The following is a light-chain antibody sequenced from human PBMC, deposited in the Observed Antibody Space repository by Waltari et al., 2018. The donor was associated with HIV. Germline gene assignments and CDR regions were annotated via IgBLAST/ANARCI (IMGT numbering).Light chain of an antibody. J-gene: IGLJ3*02. CDR2: VNTDGSH. CDR3: QTWGTGIRV. Sequence: QLVLTQSPSASASLGASVKLTCILPSGHNNYAVPCHQQQPQKGPRYLMKVNTDGSHTKGDGIPDRFSGSSSGTERYLTISSLQSEDEADYYCQTWGTGIRVFGGGTKLTVL. CDR1: SGHNNYA. V-gene: IGLV4-69*02.